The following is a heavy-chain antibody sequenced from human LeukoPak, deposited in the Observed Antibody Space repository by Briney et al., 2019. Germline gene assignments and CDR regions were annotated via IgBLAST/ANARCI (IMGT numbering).Heavy chain of an antibody. J-gene: IGHJ4*02. Sequence: GGSLRLSCAASGFTFSSYAMSWVRQAPGKGPEWVSTISASDGSTFYADSVKGRFTISRDNSKNTLYLQMNSLRAEDTAVYFCAKDLYGDYVGDYWGQGTLVTVSS. D-gene: IGHD4-17*01. CDR1: GFTFSSYA. V-gene: IGHV3-23*01. CDR3: AKDLYGDYVGDY. CDR2: ISASDGST.